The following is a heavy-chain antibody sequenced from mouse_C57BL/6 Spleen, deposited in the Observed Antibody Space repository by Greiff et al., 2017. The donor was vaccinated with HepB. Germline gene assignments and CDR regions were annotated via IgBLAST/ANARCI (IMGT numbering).Heavy chain of an antibody. CDR1: GYTFTEYT. J-gene: IGHJ4*01. V-gene: IGHV1-62-2*01. CDR3: ARHEEEAGITHYAMDY. D-gene: IGHD1-1*01. CDR2: FYPGSGSI. Sequence: QVQLQQSGAELVKPGASVKLSCKASGYTFTEYTIHWVKQRSGQGLEWIGWFYPGSGSIKYNEKFKDKATLTADKSSSTGYMELSRLTSEDSAVYVWARHEEEAGITHYAMDYWGQGTSVTGSS.